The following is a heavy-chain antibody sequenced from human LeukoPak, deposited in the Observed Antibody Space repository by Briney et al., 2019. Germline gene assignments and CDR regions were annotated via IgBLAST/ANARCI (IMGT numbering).Heavy chain of an antibody. CDR1: GYTFTIYY. J-gene: IGHJ4*02. CDR3: ARGGEYYYDSSGYYFDY. D-gene: IGHD3-22*01. V-gene: IGHV1-46*01. Sequence: GASVTVSFKASGYTFTIYYMHWVRQAPGQGLEWMGIINPSGGSTSYAQKFQGRVTMTRDTSTSTVYMELSSLRSEDTAVYYCARGGEYYYDSSGYYFDYWGQGTLVTVSS. CDR2: INPSGGST.